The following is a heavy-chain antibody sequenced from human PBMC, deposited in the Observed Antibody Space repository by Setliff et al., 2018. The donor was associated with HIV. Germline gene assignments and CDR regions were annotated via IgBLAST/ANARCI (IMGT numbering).Heavy chain of an antibody. CDR3: ARDRHSSGLGSYGP. Sequence: SETLSLTCTVSGDPISNYYWSWVRQPPGKGLEWIGYIYTTGSTNYNPSLKSRVTISVDTSKNQFSLKLSSVTAADTAVYYCARDRHSSGLGSYGPWGPGILVTVSS. V-gene: IGHV4-4*09. CDR2: IYTTGST. D-gene: IGHD3-10*01. CDR1: GDPISNYY. J-gene: IGHJ5*02.